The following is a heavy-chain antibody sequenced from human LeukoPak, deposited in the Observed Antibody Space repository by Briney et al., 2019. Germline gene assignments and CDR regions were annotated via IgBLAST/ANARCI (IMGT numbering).Heavy chain of an antibody. Sequence: TSETLSLTCSVSGDSISSYYWSWIRQSPGKGLEWIGYIYYSGSTSYNPSLKSRPTISVDTSKNQFSLKLSSVTAADTTVYYCARLGSYYYYGVDVWGQGTTVTVSS. CDR2: IYYSGST. CDR3: ARLGSYYYYGVDV. V-gene: IGHV4-59*08. CDR1: GDSISSYY. J-gene: IGHJ6*02. D-gene: IGHD1-1*01.